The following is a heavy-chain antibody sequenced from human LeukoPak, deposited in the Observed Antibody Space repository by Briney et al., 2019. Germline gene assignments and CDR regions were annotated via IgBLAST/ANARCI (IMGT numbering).Heavy chain of an antibody. J-gene: IGHJ4*02. V-gene: IGHV1-2*02. D-gene: IGHD3-22*01. Sequence: ASVKVSCKASGYTFTDYSIHWVRQAPGQGLEWMGWINPNSGGTNYVQKFRGRITMTRDTSINTAYMELSRLRSDDTAVFYCARNTYYFDNSAGTFGFWGQGTLVTVSS. CDR3: ARNTYYFDNSAGTFGF. CDR2: INPNSGGT. CDR1: GYTFTDYS.